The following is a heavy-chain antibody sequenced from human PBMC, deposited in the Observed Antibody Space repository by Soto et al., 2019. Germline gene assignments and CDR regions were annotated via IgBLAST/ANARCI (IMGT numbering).Heavy chain of an antibody. Sequence: SVKVSCKASGGTFSSYAISWVRQAPGQGLEWMGGIIAIIGNTNYAQKFQGRVTITADTSTSTAYMELSSLRSEDTAVYYCGRDRWFGRTAYYYYGMDVWGQGTTVTVSS. V-gene: IGHV1-69*10. J-gene: IGHJ6*02. D-gene: IGHD3-10*01. CDR1: GGTFSSYA. CDR3: GRDRWFGRTAYYYYGMDV. CDR2: IIAIIGNT.